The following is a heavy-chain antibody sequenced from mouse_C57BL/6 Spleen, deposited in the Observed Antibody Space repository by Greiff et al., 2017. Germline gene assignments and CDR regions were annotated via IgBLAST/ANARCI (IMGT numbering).Heavy chain of an antibody. CDR3: TMKNYYCSSYGVYFDY. CDR1: GYTFTDYE. Sequence: QVQLQQSGAELVRPGASVTLSCKASGYTFTDYEMHWVKQTPVHGLEWIGAIDPETGGTAYNQKFKGKAILTADQSSSTAYMELRSLTCEDSAVYYCTMKNYYCSSYGVYFDYWGQGTTLTVSS. CDR2: IDPETGGT. V-gene: IGHV1-15*01. J-gene: IGHJ2*01. D-gene: IGHD1-1*01.